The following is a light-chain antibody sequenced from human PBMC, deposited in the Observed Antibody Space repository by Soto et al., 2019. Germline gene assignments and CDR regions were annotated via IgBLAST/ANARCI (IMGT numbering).Light chain of an antibody. J-gene: IGKJ4*01. Sequence: ETVLTQSPATLSLSPGERATLSCRASQSVSHYLAWYQQKPGQAPRLLIYDASNRATGIPARFSGSGSGTDFTLTISSLEPEDFAVYYCQQRKNWPPSTFGGGTRVEIK. CDR3: QQRKNWPPST. CDR1: QSVSHY. CDR2: DAS. V-gene: IGKV3-11*01.